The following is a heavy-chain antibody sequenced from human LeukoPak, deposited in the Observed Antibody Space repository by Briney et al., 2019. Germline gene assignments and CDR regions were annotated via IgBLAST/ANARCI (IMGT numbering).Heavy chain of an antibody. D-gene: IGHD5-12*01. J-gene: IGHJ5*02. CDR2: ISYDGSNK. Sequence: GGSLRLSCAASGFTFSSYAMHWVRQAPGKGLEWVAVISYDGSNKYYADSVKGRFTISRDNSKNTLYLKMNSLRAEDTAVYYCAREDGEVAQPPFDPWGRGTRVTVSS. CDR3: AREDGEVAQPPFDP. CDR1: GFTFSSYA. V-gene: IGHV3-30-3*01.